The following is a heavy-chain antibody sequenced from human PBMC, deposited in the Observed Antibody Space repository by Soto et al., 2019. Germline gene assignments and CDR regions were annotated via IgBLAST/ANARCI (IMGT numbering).Heavy chain of an antibody. D-gene: IGHD5-12*01. CDR3: ASSLYSGYDFFAFDI. V-gene: IGHV1-2*02. CDR1: GYTFTGYY. Sequence: VAPVKVSCKASGYTFTGYYMHWVRQAPGQGLEWMGWINPNSGGTNYAQKFQGRVTMTGDTSISTAYMELSRLRSDDTAVYYCASSLYSGYDFFAFDIWGQGTMVTVSS. CDR2: INPNSGGT. J-gene: IGHJ3*02.